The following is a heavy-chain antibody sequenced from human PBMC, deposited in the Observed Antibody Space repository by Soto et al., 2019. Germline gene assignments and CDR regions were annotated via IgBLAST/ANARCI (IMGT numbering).Heavy chain of an antibody. CDR1: GGSISSGGYY. V-gene: IGHV4-31*03. CDR2: IYYSGST. CDR3: ARVWAHYYDSSGYYRQYNWFDP. Sequence: QVQLQESGPGLVKPSQTLSLTCTVSGGSISSGGYYWSWIRQHPGKGLEWIGYIYYSGSTYYNPSLKSRVTISVDTSKNQFSLKLSSVTAADTAVYYCARVWAHYYDSSGYYRQYNWFDPWGQGTLVTVSS. D-gene: IGHD3-22*01. J-gene: IGHJ5*02.